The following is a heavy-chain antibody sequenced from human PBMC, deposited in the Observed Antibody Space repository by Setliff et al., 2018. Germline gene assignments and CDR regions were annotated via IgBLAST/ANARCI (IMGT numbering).Heavy chain of an antibody. Sequence: SETLSLTCTISGGSINGHYWSWIRQPPGKGLEWIGNIYYTGKTNYNHSLKSRVTISVDTSKNQFTLKVNSVPAADTAVYYCARSSPSGDSYGPLDYWGQGTLVTVSS. V-gene: IGHV4-59*11. CDR2: IYYTGKT. CDR1: GGSINGHY. J-gene: IGHJ4*02. CDR3: ARSSPSGDSYGPLDY. D-gene: IGHD5-18*01.